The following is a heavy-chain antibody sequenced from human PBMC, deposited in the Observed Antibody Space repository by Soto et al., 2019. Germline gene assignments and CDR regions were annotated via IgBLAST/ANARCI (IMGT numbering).Heavy chain of an antibody. D-gene: IGHD4-17*01. CDR2: IYYSGST. Sequence: QVQLQESGPGLVMPSQTLSLTCTVCGGSISSGDYYWSWIRQPPGKGLEWIGYIYYSGSTYYNPSLTSRVTISVDTSKNQFSLKLSSVTAADTAVYYSARADLYGGILDYWGQGTLVTVSS. V-gene: IGHV4-30-4*01. J-gene: IGHJ4*02. CDR1: GGSISSGDYY. CDR3: ARADLYGGILDY.